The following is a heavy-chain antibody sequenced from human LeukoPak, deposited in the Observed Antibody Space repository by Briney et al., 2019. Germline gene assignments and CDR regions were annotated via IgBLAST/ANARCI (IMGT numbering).Heavy chain of an antibody. CDR3: ARQDVLRYFDWSRDAFDI. V-gene: IGHV4-4*07. CDR1: GGSISSYY. Sequence: SETLSLTCTVSGGSISSYYWSWIRQPAGKGLEWIGRIYTSGSTNYNPSLKSRVTMSVDTSKNQFSLKLSSVTAADTAVYYCARQDVLRYFDWSRDAFDIWGQGTMVTVSS. J-gene: IGHJ3*02. D-gene: IGHD3-9*01. CDR2: IYTSGST.